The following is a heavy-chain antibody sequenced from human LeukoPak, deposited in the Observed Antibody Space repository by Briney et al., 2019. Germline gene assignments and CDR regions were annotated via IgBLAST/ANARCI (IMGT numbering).Heavy chain of an antibody. D-gene: IGHD2-2*01. V-gene: IGHV3-23*01. CDR2: ISGSGGST. CDR3: AKDRRYCSSTSCHYNWGY. CDR1: GFTFSSYA. J-gene: IGHJ4*02. Sequence: GGSLRLSCAASGFTFSSYAMSWVRQAPRKGLEWVSAISGSGGSTYYADSVKGRFTISRDNSKNTLYLQMNSLRAEDTAVYYCAKDRRYCSSTSCHYNWGYGGQGTLVTVSS.